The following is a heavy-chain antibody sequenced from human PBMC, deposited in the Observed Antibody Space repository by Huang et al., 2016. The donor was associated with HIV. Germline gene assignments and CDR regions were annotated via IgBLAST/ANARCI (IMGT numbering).Heavy chain of an antibody. Sequence: VQLVESGGGVVQPGRSLRLACAAVGFSFSTSGLHWVRQARGKGLEWVAMISYDGSNKYYAHSVKGRFTISRDTSENKVYLQMNSLRHEDTAVYYCAKDGADEEWDIDYWGQGTLVTVSS. CDR1: GFSFSTSG. CDR2: ISYDGSNK. D-gene: IGHD1-26*01. CDR3: AKDGADEEWDIDY. V-gene: IGHV3-30*18. J-gene: IGHJ4*02.